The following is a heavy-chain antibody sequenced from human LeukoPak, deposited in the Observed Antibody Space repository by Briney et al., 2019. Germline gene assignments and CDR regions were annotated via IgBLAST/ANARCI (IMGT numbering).Heavy chain of an antibody. CDR2: IYSGGST. Sequence: GGSLRLSCAASGFTFSSNYMSWVRQAPGKGLEWVSVIYSGGSTYYADSVKGRFTISRDNSKNTLYLQMNSLRAEDTAVYYCARESRDYDILTGYYLGWFVYWGQGTLVTVSS. CDR1: GFTFSSNY. CDR3: ARESRDYDILTGYYLGWFVY. V-gene: IGHV3-53*01. D-gene: IGHD3-9*01. J-gene: IGHJ4*02.